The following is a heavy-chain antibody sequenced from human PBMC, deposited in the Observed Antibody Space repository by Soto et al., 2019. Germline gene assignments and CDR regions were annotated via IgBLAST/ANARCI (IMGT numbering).Heavy chain of an antibody. V-gene: IGHV3-48*02. CDR1: GFTFSSYS. CDR2: ISSTSSAI. J-gene: IGHJ4*02. Sequence: EVQLVESGGGLVQPGGSLRLSCAASGFTFSSYSINWVRQAPGKGLEWGSYISSTSSAIYYADSVKGRFTISRDNAKNSLYLQMNSLRDDDTAVYFCARDGGGNYYEIDYWGQGTLVTVSS. CDR3: ARDGGGNYYEIDY. D-gene: IGHD1-26*01.